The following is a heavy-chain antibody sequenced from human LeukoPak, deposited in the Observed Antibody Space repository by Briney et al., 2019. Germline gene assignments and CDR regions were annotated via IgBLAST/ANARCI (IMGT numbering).Heavy chain of an antibody. J-gene: IGHJ4*02. Sequence: GGSLRLSCAASGFTFSSYSMNWVRQAPGKGLEWVSSISSSSSYIYYADSVKGRFTTSGDKAKNSLYLQMNSLRVEDTAVYYCARDYKYAFDNWGQGTLVTVSS. CDR3: ARDYKYAFDN. CDR1: GFTFSSYS. V-gene: IGHV3-21*01. CDR2: ISSSSSYI. D-gene: IGHD5-24*01.